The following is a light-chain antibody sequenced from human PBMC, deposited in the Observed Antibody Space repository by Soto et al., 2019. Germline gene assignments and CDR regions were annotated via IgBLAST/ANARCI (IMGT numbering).Light chain of an antibody. CDR1: QSVSSN. CDR3: QQYNHWTSYT. CDR2: GAS. V-gene: IGKV3-15*01. Sequence: EIVMTQSPVTLSASPGERVTLSCRASQSVSSNLAWYQQKPGQAPRLLLYGASTRATGIPARFSGNGSGTEFTLTISSLQSEDFAAYYCQQYNHWTSYTFGPGTRMEIK. J-gene: IGKJ2*01.